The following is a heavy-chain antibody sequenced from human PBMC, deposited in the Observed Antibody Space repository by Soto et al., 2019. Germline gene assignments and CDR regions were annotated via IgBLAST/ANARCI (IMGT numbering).Heavy chain of an antibody. D-gene: IGHD2-15*01. J-gene: IGHJ4*02. CDR3: AESRCSGGSCYSPLDY. Sequence: QVQLQQWGAGLLKPSETLSLTCAVYGGSFSGYYWSWIRQPPGKGLEWIGEINHSGSTNYNPSLKGRVTISVDTSKNQFSLKLSSVTAADTAVYYCAESRCSGGSCYSPLDYWGQGTLVTVSS. CDR2: INHSGST. CDR1: GGSFSGYY. V-gene: IGHV4-34*01.